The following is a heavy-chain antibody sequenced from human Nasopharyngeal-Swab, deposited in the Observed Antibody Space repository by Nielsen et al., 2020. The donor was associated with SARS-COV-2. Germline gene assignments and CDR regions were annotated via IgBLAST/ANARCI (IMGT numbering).Heavy chain of an antibody. J-gene: IGHJ4*02. D-gene: IGHD4-17*01. CDR2: ISAYNGNT. Sequence: ASVKVSCKASGYTFTSYGISWVRQAPGQGLEWMGWISAYNGNTNYAQKLQGRVTMTTDTSTSTAYMELRSLGSDDTAVYYCARDGATVTPGRATDYWGQGTLVTVSS. V-gene: IGHV1-18*04. CDR3: ARDGATVTPGRATDY. CDR1: GYTFTSYG.